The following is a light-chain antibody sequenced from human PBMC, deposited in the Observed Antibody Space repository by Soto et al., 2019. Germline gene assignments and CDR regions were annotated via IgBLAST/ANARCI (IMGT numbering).Light chain of an antibody. Sequence: QSALTQPASVSGSPGQSITISCTGTSSDVGAYNYVSWYQVHPGKAPTLIISEVSNRPSGVSSRSSGSKSTNTASLTISGLRPEDEAEYYCSSYTRSSTQVFGTGTKLTVL. V-gene: IGLV2-14*01. CDR1: SSDVGAYNY. CDR2: EVS. J-gene: IGLJ1*01. CDR3: SSYTRSSTQV.